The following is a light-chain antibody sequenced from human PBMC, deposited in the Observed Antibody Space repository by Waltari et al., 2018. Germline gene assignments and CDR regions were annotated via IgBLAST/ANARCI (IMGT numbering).Light chain of an antibody. V-gene: IGKV1-33*01. J-gene: IGKJ2*01. CDR2: DAS. CDR1: QDISKS. Sequence: DIQMTQSPSSLSASVGDRVTIPCQASQDISKSLNWYQQKPGKAPNLLIYDASNLEAGVPSRVSGSGSGTDFTFTIASLQPEDIATYYCQQFDSLPYTFGPGTKLEIK. CDR3: QQFDSLPYT.